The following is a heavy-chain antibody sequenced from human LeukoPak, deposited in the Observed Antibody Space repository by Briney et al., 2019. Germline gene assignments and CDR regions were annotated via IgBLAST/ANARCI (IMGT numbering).Heavy chain of an antibody. CDR2: IYPSGDS. CDR1: GGSISSGSFY. CDR3: ARGYDRNGYQSRGFDY. Sequence: SETLSLTCTVSGGSISSGSFYWSWIRQTAGKGLEWIGRIYPSGDSQYSPSFRSRATISLDPRNQFSLKLSSVTAADTAVYFCARGYDRNGYQSRGFDYWGQGALVNVSS. V-gene: IGHV4-61*02. D-gene: IGHD3-22*01. J-gene: IGHJ4*02.